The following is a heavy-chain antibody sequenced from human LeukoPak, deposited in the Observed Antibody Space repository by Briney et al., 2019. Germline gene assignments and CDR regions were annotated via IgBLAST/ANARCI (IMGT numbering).Heavy chain of an antibody. CDR3: ARTTVTTFSDAFDI. V-gene: IGHV1-18*01. J-gene: IGHJ3*02. CDR1: GYTFTIYG. CDR2: ISAYNGKT. D-gene: IGHD4-17*01. Sequence: ASVKVSCTASGYTFTIYGISWVRQAPGQGLEWMGWISAYNGKTKYAQKLQGRVTMTTDTSTSTAYMELRSLRSDDTAVYYCARTTVTTFSDAFDIWGQGTMVTVSS.